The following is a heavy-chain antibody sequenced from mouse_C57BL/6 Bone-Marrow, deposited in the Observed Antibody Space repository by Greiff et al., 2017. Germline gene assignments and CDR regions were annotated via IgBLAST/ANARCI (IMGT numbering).Heavy chain of an antibody. CDR2: ISSGSSTI. D-gene: IGHD2-4*01. CDR3: ARGGLPWFAY. CDR1: GFTFSDYG. V-gene: IGHV5-17*01. J-gene: IGHJ3*01. Sequence: EVTLVESGGGLVKPGGSLKLSCAASGFTFSDYGMHWVRQAPEKGLEWVAYISSGSSTIYYADTVKGRFTISRDNAKNTLFLQMTSLRSEDTAMYYCARGGLPWFAYWGQGTLVTVSA.